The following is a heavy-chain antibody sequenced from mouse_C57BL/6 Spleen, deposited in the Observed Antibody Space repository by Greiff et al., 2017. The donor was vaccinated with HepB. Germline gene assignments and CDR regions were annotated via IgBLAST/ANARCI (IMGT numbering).Heavy chain of an antibody. CDR1: GYTFTSYW. V-gene: IGHV1-64*01. CDR2: IHPNSGST. Sequence: QVQLQQPGAELVKPGASVKLSCKASGYTFTSYWMHWVKQRPGQGLEWIGMIHPNSGSTNYNEKFKSKATLTVDKSSSTAYMQLSSLTSEDSAVYYCAPHYDYGGYYAMDYWGQGTSVTVSS. D-gene: IGHD2-4*01. J-gene: IGHJ4*01. CDR3: APHYDYGGYYAMDY.